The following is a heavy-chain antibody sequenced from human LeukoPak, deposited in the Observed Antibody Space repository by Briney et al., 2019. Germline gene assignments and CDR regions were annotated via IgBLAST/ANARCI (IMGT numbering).Heavy chain of an antibody. CDR1: GFSVSSYA. D-gene: IGHD2-21*01. CDR3: AKSLSVADAFDI. J-gene: IGHJ3*02. V-gene: IGHV3-23*01. CDR2: ITGSDDAT. Sequence: PGGSLRLSCAASGFSVSSYAMSWVRQAPGRGLEWLSAITGSDDATYHADSVKGRFTISRDRSKNTLYLEMNGLGAEDTAVYHCAKSLSVADAFDIWGRGAMVTVSS.